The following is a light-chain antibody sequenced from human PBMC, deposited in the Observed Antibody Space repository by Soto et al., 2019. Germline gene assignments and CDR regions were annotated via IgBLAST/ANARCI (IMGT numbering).Light chain of an antibody. V-gene: IGKV3D-15*01. CDR1: QRVSSK. CDR2: DAS. CDR3: QQYGSALLT. Sequence: EIVMTQSPATLSVSPGERATLSCSASQRVSSKLAWYQQKPGQAPRLLIYDASNRATGIPARFSGSGSETDFTPTISRLQPEDFAVYYCQQYGSALLTFGQGTKVDIK. J-gene: IGKJ1*01.